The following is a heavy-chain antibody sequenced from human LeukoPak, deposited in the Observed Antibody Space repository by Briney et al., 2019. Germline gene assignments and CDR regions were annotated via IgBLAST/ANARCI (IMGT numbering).Heavy chain of an antibody. CDR2: ISSSSSYI. D-gene: IGHD6-6*01. Sequence: GGSLRLSCAASGFTFSSHSMNWVRQAPGKGLEWVSSISSSSSYIYYADSVKGRFTISRDNAKNSLYLQMNSLRAEDTALYYCARGARIAARRDNWFDPWGQGTLVTVSS. V-gene: IGHV3-21*04. J-gene: IGHJ5*02. CDR1: GFTFSSHS. CDR3: ARGARIAARRDNWFDP.